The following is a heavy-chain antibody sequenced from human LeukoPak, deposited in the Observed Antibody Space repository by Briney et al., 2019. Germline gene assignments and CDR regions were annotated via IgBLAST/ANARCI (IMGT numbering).Heavy chain of an antibody. V-gene: IGHV4-39*07. D-gene: IGHD4-23*01. CDR1: GDSISSSNYY. CDR3: AKMTPHGNSVL. J-gene: IGHJ4*02. Sequence: SETLSLTCTVSGDSISSSNYYWGWIRQPPGKGLEWIASIYYSGSTYYNPSLKSRVTIPVDMSKNQFSLKLSSVTAADTAVYYCAKMTPHGNSVLWGQGNLVTVSS. CDR2: IYYSGST.